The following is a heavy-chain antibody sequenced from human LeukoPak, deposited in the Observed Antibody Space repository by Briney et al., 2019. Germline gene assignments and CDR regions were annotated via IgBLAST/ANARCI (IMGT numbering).Heavy chain of an antibody. V-gene: IGHV1-8*01. CDR3: ARGVVAAAGEYNWFDP. J-gene: IGHJ5*02. D-gene: IGHD6-13*01. CDR1: GYTLTSYD. Sequence: GASVTVSCKASGYTLTSYDINWVRQATGQGLEWMGWMNPKSGNTGYAQKFQGRVTMTRNTSISTAYMELSSLRSEDTAVYYCARGVVAAAGEYNWFDPWGQGTLVTVSS. CDR2: MNPKSGNT.